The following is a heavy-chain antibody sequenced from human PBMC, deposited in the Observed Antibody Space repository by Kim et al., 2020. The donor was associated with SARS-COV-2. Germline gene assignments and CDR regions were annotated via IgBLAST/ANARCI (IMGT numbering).Heavy chain of an antibody. CDR1: GYTFTSYD. J-gene: IGHJ3*02. CDR3: ANRYCSGGSCSPGRAFDI. V-gene: IGHV1-8*01. CDR2: MNPNSGNT. Sequence: ASVKVSCKASGYTFTSYDINWVRQATGQGLEWMGWMNPNSGNTGYAQKFQGRVTMTRNTSISTAYMELSSLRSEDTAVYYCANRYCSGGSCSPGRAFDIWGQGTMVTVSS. D-gene: IGHD2-15*01.